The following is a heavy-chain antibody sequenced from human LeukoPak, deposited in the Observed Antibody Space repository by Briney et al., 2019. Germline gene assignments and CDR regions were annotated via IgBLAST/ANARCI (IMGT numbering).Heavy chain of an antibody. CDR3: AKESGDYSPLYYFDY. CDR1: GLLFGDYA. D-gene: IGHD4-11*01. J-gene: IGHJ4*02. V-gene: IGHV3-23*01. Sequence: GGSLRLSCTASGLLFGDYAMTWVRQAPGKGLEWVSAISGSGGSTYYADSVKGRFTISRDNSKNTLYLQMNSLRAEDTAVYYCAKESGDYSPLYYFDYWGQGTLVTVSS. CDR2: ISGSGGST.